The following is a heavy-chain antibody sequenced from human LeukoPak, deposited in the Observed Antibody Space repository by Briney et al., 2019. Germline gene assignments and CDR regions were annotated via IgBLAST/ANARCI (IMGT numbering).Heavy chain of an antibody. J-gene: IGHJ3*01. CDR1: GFTFSSYA. Sequence: GGSLRLSCAASGFTFSSYAMHWVRQATGEGLEWVSAIGTAGDTYYPDSVKGRFTISRDNAKNSFYLQMNNLRVGDTAVYYCSRGGAPAGYAYDVWGHGTVVTVSS. D-gene: IGHD6-13*01. CDR2: IGTAGDT. CDR3: SRGGAPAGYAYDV. V-gene: IGHV3-13*01.